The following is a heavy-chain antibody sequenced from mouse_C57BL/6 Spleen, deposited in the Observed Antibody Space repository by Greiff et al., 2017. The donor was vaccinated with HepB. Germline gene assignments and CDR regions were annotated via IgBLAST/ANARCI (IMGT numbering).Heavy chain of an antibody. CDR2: INPNNGGT. Sequence: EVQLQQSGPELVKPGASVKISCKASGYTFNDYYMNWVKQSHGKSLEWIGDINPNNGGTSYNQKFKGKATLTVAKSSSTAYMELRSLTSEDSAVYYCARPGSSYYFDYWGQGTTLTVSS. J-gene: IGHJ2*01. V-gene: IGHV1-26*01. CDR3: ARPGSSYYFDY. CDR1: GYTFNDYY. D-gene: IGHD1-1*01.